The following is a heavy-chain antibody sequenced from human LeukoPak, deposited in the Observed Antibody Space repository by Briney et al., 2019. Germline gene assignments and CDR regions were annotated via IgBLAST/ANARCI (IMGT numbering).Heavy chain of an antibody. CDR3: ARRTTVTPSPYYYYYYYMDV. V-gene: IGHV4-39*01. Sequence: PSETLSLTCAVYGGSFSSYYWGWIRQPPGKGLEWIGSIYYSGSTYYNPSLKSRVTISVDTSKNQFSLKLSSVTAADTAVYYCARRTTVTPSPYYYYYYYMDVWGKGTTVTVSS. CDR2: IYYSGST. J-gene: IGHJ6*03. D-gene: IGHD4-11*01. CDR1: GGSFSSYY.